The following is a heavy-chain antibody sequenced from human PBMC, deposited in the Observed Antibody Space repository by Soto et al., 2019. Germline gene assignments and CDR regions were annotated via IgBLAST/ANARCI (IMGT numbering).Heavy chain of an antibody. J-gene: IGHJ4*02. D-gene: IGHD3-10*01. V-gene: IGHV3-30*18. CDR2: ISYDGSNK. CDR3: AKETIWFGELAYFDY. CDR1: GFTFSSYG. Sequence: ESGGGVVQPGRSLRLSCAASGFTFSSYGMHWVRQAPGKGLEWVAVISYDGSNKYYADSVKGRFTISRDNSKNTLYLQMNILRAEDTAVYYCAKETIWFGELAYFDYWGQGTLVTVSS.